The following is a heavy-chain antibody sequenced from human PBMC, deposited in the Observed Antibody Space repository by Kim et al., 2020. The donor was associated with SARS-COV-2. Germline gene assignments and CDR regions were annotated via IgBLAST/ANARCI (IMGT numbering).Heavy chain of an antibody. CDR1: GGSFSGYY. CDR2: INHSGST. CDR3: ARAQAGLRLPYYYCYYGMDV. Sequence: SETLSLTCADYGGSFSGYYWSWIRQPPGKGLEWIGEINHSGSTNYNPSLKSRVTISVDTSKNQFSLKLSSVTAADTAVYYCARAQAGLRLPYYYCYYGMDVWGQGTTVTVSS. J-gene: IGHJ6*02. D-gene: IGHD3-22*01. V-gene: IGHV4-34*01.